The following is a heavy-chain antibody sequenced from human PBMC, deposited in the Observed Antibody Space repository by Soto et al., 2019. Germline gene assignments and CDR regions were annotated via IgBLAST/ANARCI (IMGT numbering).Heavy chain of an antibody. J-gene: IGHJ4*02. CDR3: ARGRVLWFGELDY. Sequence: EVQLVESGGGLVQPGGSLRLSCAASGFTFSDHYMDWVRQAPGKGLEWVVRTRNKANSYTTEYAASVKGRFTISRDDSKNSLYLQMTSLKTEDTAVYYCARGRVLWFGELDYWGQGTLVTVSS. CDR1: GFTFSDHY. CDR2: TRNKANSYTT. V-gene: IGHV3-72*01. D-gene: IGHD3-10*01.